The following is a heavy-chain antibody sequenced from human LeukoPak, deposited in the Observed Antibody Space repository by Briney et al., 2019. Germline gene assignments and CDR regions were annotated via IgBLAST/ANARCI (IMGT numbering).Heavy chain of an antibody. CDR2: IYSGGSA. CDR1: GFTVSSNY. J-gene: IGHJ6*02. V-gene: IGHV3-66*01. Sequence: GGSLRLPCAASGFTVSSNYMTWVRQAPGKGLEWVSVIYSGGSAYYADSVKGRFAISRDNSKNTLYLQMNSLRAEDTAVYYCARDWSSGNYVVGVDVWGQGTTVTVSS. D-gene: IGHD3-10*01. CDR3: ARDWSSGNYVVGVDV.